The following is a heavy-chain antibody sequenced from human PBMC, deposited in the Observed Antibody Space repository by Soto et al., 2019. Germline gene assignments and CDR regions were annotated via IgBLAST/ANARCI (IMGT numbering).Heavy chain of an antibody. V-gene: IGHV1-18*01. Sequence: QVQLVQSGAEVKKPGASVKVSCKASGYTFSTYGVSWVRQAPGHGLEWMGWISAYNGNTNYAQKVQGRVTMTTDTSTTTAYMELRSLRSDDTAVYYCARDPGSESLWFGFSSGDYWGQGTLVTVSS. D-gene: IGHD3-10*01. CDR2: ISAYNGNT. J-gene: IGHJ4*02. CDR1: GYTFSTYG. CDR3: ARDPGSESLWFGFSSGDY.